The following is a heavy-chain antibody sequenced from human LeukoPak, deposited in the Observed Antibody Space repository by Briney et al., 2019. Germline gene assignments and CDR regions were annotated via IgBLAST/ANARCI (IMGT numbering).Heavy chain of an antibody. CDR1: GFTFSNYA. D-gene: IGHD3-10*01. CDR2: LSVSGGST. J-gene: IGHJ5*02. CDR3: ARDRGINWFDP. Sequence: QPGGSLRLSCAASGFTFSNYAMNWVRQAPGKGLEWVSGLSVSGGSTYYADSVKDRFTISRDNSKNTPYLQMNSLRAEDTAVYYCARDRGINWFDPWGQGTLVTVSS. V-gene: IGHV3-23*01.